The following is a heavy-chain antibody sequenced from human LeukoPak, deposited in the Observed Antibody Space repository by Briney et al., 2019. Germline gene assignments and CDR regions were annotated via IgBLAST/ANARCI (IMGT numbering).Heavy chain of an antibody. CDR2: ISYDGSNK. V-gene: IGHV3-30*18. J-gene: IGHJ6*02. CDR3: AKDRIQLDYYYGMDV. CDR1: GFTFSSYG. D-gene: IGHD5-18*01. Sequence: GRSLRLSCAASGFTFSSYGMHWVRQAPGKGLEWVAVISYDGSNKYYADSVKGRFTISRYNSKNTLYLQMNSLRAEDTAVYYCAKDRIQLDYYYGMDVWGQGTTVTVSS.